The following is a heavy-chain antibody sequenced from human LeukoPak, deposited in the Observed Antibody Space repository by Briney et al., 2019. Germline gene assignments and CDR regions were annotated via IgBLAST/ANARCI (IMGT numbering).Heavy chain of an antibody. D-gene: IGHD3-22*01. J-gene: IGHJ6*03. CDR3: ARTYYYDMGYYYYMDV. CDR1: GYSFTNYW. V-gene: IGHV5-51*01. Sequence: GESLKISCKGSGYSFTNYWIGWVRQMPGKGLEWMGIIYPGDSDTRYSPSFQGQVTISADKSISTAYLQWSSLKASDTAMYYCARTYYYDMGYYYYMDVWGKGTTVTVSS. CDR2: IYPGDSDT.